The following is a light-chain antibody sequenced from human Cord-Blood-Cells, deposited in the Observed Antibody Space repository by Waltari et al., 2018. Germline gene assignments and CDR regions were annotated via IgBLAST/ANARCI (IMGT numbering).Light chain of an antibody. Sequence: QSALTQPASVSGSPGQSITISCTGTSSDVGGYNYVSWYQQHPGKAPKLMFYDVSKRPSGVPDRFSGSKSGNTASLTISGLQAEDEADYYCSSYTSSTLRVFGGGTKLTVL. CDR2: DVS. CDR1: SSDVGGYNY. CDR3: SSYTSSTLRV. V-gene: IGLV2-14*01. J-gene: IGLJ3*02.